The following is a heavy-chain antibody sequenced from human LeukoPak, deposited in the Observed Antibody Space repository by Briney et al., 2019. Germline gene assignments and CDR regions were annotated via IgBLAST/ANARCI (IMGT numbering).Heavy chain of an antibody. CDR1: GGSFSGYY. J-gene: IGHJ4*02. CDR2: INHSGST. V-gene: IGHV4-34*01. D-gene: IGHD6-13*01. CDR3: ARDEIAAAGGFDY. Sequence: SETLSLTCAVSGGSFSGYYWSWIRQAPGKGLEWIGEINHSGSTNYNPSLKSRVTISVDTSKNQFSLKLSSVTAADTAVYYCARDEIAAAGGFDYWGQGTLVTVSS.